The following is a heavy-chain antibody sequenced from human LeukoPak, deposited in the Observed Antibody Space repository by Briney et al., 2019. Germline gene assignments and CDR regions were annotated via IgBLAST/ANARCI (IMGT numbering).Heavy chain of an antibody. J-gene: IGHJ5*02. CDR2: INSDGSST. Sequence: PGGSLRLSCAASGFTFSSYWMHWVRQAPGKGLVWVSRINSDGSSTSYADSVKGRFTISRDNAKNTLYLQMNSLRDEDTAVYYCARDGVGIVGASKYNWFDPWGQGTLVTVSS. D-gene: IGHD1-26*01. V-gene: IGHV3-74*01. CDR1: GFTFSSYW. CDR3: ARDGVGIVGASKYNWFDP.